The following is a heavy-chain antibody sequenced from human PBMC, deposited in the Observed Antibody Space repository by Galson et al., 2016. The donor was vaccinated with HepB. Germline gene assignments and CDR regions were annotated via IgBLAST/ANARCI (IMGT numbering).Heavy chain of an antibody. CDR1: GFTFNNYA. CDR3: GRLSLVSAGTVDY. D-gene: IGHD6-19*01. V-gene: IGHV3-23*01. CDR2: VSGSGGST. J-gene: IGHJ4*02. Sequence: SLRLSCAASGFTFNNYAMSWVRQAPGKGLEWVSGVSGSGGSTWYADSVKGRHAISRANSKNTMSLQMNSLRAEETAGYYCGRLSLVSAGTVDYWGQGTLVVVSS.